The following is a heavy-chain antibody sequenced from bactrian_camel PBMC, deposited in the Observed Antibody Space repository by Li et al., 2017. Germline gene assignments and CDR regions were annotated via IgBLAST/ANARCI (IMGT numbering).Heavy chain of an antibody. CDR3: AAATNIACTYSDVTREATYNY. V-gene: IGHV3S6*01. D-gene: IGHD1*01. CDR1: GYTFTRHC. CDR2: LNNIGINT. J-gene: IGHJ4*01. Sequence: HVQLVESGGGSVQAGGSLRLSCQASGYTFTRHCMAWFRQAPGKGLEWVSSLNNIGINTYYVDSAKGRFTISRDNAKNTLYLQMNSLKPEDTARYYCAAATNIACTYSDVTREATYNYWGQGTQVTVS.